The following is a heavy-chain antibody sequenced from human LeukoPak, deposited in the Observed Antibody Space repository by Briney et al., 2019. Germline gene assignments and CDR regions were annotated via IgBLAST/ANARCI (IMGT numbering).Heavy chain of an antibody. CDR1: EFTFSDYS. D-gene: IGHD6-13*01. V-gene: IGHV3-21*01. CDR2: ISSSSRYI. Sequence: GGSLRLSCAASEFTFSDYSMNWVRQAPGKGLEWVASISSSSRYIYYADSVKGRFTISRDNAKNSLYLQMNSLSTEDTALYYCARAVPAPGTPENAFDIWGQGTMVTVSS. CDR3: ARAVPAPGTPENAFDI. J-gene: IGHJ3*02.